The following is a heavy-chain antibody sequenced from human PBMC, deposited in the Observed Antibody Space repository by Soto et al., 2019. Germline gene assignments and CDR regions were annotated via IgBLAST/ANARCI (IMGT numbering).Heavy chain of an antibody. CDR2: IWYDGSNK. D-gene: IGHD6-13*01. J-gene: IGHJ6*02. CDR3: ARDTTPYSSSWYGDGDYYYGLDV. Sequence: LRLSCEASGFTFSSYGMHWVRRAPGKGLEWVAVIWYDGSNKYYADSVKGRFTISRDNSKNTLYLQMNSLRAEDTAVYYCARDTTPYSSSWYGDGDYYYGLDVWGQGTTVTVSS. V-gene: IGHV3-33*01. CDR1: GFTFSSYG.